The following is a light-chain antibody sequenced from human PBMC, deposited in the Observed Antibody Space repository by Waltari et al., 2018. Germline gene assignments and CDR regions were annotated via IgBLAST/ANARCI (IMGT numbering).Light chain of an antibody. CDR2: GAS. Sequence: IQLTQSPSSLSTSVGDRVTITGRASQGIGNSLAWYQQKPAKAPELLIYGASTLQSGVPERFSGSGSGTDFTLTISSLQPEDFATYYCQQLNSYPLTFGGGTKVEIK. V-gene: IGKV1-9*01. CDR3: QQLNSYPLT. J-gene: IGKJ4*01. CDR1: QGIGNS.